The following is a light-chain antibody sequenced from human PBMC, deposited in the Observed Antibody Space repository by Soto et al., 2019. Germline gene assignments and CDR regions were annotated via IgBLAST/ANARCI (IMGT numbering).Light chain of an antibody. CDR1: NSNIGAGYD. CDR3: QSYDSSLNGYV. Sequence: QAVVAQPPSVSGAPGQRVTISCTGSNSNIGAGYDVHWYQQLPGTAPKLLIYGNINRPSGVPDRFSGSKSGTSASLAITGLQAEDEADYYCQSYDSSLNGYVLGTGTKLTV. V-gene: IGLV1-40*01. J-gene: IGLJ1*01. CDR2: GNI.